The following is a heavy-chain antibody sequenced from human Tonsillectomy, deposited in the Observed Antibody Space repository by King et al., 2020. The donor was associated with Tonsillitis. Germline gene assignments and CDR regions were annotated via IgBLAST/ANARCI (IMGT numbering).Heavy chain of an antibody. CDR1: GGTFSSYA. J-gene: IGHJ5*02. Sequence: QLVQSGAEVKKAGSSVKVSCKSSGGTFSSYAFSWVRQAPGQGLEWMGGIIPIFGKAEYTQKFQGRATITADESASTVYMELSSLRSEDTAVYYCAKSPRVVLWTNWIDPWGQGTLVTVSS. V-gene: IGHV1-69*12. CDR3: AKSPRVVLWTNWIDP. CDR2: IIPIFGKA. D-gene: IGHD3-10*01.